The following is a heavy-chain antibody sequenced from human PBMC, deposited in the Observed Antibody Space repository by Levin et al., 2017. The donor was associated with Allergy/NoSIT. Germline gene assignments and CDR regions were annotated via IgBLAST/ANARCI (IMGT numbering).Heavy chain of an antibody. V-gene: IGHV3-23*01. CDR3: AKKQGGTSGFSFDV. J-gene: IGHJ3*01. CDR1: GFSFSDYA. Sequence: LSLTCAASGFSFSDYAITWVRQAPGKGLEWVSVITGGGFNTYYGDSVKGRFTVSRDNSKNTLYLELNSLRAEDTAVYYCAKKQGGTSGFSFDVWGQGTMVTVSS. CDR2: ITGGGFNT. D-gene: IGHD1-1*01.